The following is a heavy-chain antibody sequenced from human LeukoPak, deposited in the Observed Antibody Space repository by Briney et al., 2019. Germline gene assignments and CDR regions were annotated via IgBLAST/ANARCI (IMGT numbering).Heavy chain of an antibody. V-gene: IGHV3-7*01. Sequence: GGSLRLSCAASGFTFSSYWMSWVRQAPGKGLEWVANIKQDGSEKYYVDSVKGRFTISRDNAKNSLYLQMNSLRAEDTAVYYCARVITMVRGVIWGYYYYYYMDVWGKGTTVTVSS. CDR1: GFTFSSYW. CDR3: ARVITMVRGVIWGYYYYYYMDV. CDR2: IKQDGSEK. J-gene: IGHJ6*03. D-gene: IGHD3-10*01.